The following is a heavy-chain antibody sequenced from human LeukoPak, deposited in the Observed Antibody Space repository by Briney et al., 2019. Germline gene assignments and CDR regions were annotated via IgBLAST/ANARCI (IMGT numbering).Heavy chain of an antibody. CDR2: ISSSGNSI. CDR3: ARDQVSIAGTGIDY. Sequence: GGSLRLSCAASGFTFGDYYMSWIRQAPGKGLEWVSYISSSGNSISYADSVKGRFTISRDNAKNSLFMQMNSLRAEDTAVYYCARDQVSIAGTGIDYWGQGTLVTVSS. D-gene: IGHD6-13*01. CDR1: GFTFGDYY. V-gene: IGHV3-11*04. J-gene: IGHJ4*02.